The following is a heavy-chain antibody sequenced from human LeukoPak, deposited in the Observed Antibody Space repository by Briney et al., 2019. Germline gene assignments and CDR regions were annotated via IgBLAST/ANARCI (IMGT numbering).Heavy chain of an antibody. CDR3: AKVGFGGGYYFDY. Sequence: GGSLRLSCAASGFTFSNSAMSWVRQAPGKGLEWVSSLSVSGGSTYYADSVRGRFTISRDNSKSTLYLQMNSLRAEDTAVYYCAKVGFGGGYYFDYWGQGTLVTVSS. CDR2: LSVSGGST. D-gene: IGHD3-16*01. V-gene: IGHV3-23*01. J-gene: IGHJ4*02. CDR1: GFTFSNSA.